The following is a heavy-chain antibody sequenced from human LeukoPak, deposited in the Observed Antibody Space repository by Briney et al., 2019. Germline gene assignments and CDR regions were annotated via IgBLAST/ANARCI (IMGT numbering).Heavy chain of an antibody. Sequence: GGSLRLSCAASGFTFSSYAMHWVRQAPGKGLEWVAVISYDGSNKYYADSVKGRFTISRDNAKNSLYLQMNSLRAEDTAVYYCARDRIPGGFDYWGQGTLVTVSS. J-gene: IGHJ4*02. CDR3: ARDRIPGGFDY. CDR1: GFTFSSYA. V-gene: IGHV3-30*04. D-gene: IGHD1-20*01. CDR2: ISYDGSNK.